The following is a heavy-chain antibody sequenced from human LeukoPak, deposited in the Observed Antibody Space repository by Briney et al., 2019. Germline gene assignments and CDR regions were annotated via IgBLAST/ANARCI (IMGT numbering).Heavy chain of an antibody. CDR3: ARDLYGGDGSGK. V-gene: IGHV3-21*01. J-gene: IGHJ4*02. CDR1: GFTFSTYS. Sequence: GGSLRLSCAASGFTFSTYSMNWVRQAPGKGLEWVSSISSSSSIIYYADSVKGRFTISRDNAKNSLYLQMNSLRAEDTAVYYCARDLYGGDGSGKWGQGTLVTVST. CDR2: ISSSSSII. D-gene: IGHD3-10*01.